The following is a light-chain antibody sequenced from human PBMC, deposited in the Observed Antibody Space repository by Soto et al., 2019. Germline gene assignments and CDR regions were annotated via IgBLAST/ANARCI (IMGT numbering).Light chain of an antibody. CDR3: QKYNSAPRN. CDR2: ATS. V-gene: IGKV1-27*01. J-gene: IGKJ4*01. CDR1: QGIAPY. Sequence: DVQMTQSPSSLSAFVGDRVTITCRASQGIAPYLAWFQQKPGKVPKLLIYATSTLQSGVPSRFSGSGSETDFTLTINSLQPEDVGTYYCQKYNSAPRNFGGGTKVEIK.